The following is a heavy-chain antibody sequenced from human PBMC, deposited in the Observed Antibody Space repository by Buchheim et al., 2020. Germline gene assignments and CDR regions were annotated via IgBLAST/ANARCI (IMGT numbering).Heavy chain of an antibody. CDR1: GYTFTSYY. CDR2: INPSGGYT. V-gene: IGHV1-46*01. D-gene: IGHD4-17*01. Sequence: QVQLVQSGAEVKKPGASVKVSCKASGYTFTSYYIHWVRQAPGQGLEWMGLINPSGGYTTFAQKFQGRLTMTRDTSTSTVYMELSSLRSEDTAVYYCARDLTVNNYGMDVWGQGTT. CDR3: ARDLTVNNYGMDV. J-gene: IGHJ6*02.